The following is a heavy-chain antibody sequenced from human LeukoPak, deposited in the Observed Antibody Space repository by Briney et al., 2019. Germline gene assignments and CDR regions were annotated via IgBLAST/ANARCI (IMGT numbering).Heavy chain of an antibody. CDR1: GFTFSDYH. J-gene: IGHJ4*02. Sequence: GGSLRLSCAASGFTFSDYHMSWIRQAPGKGLEWVSYISSSSSYTNYGDSVKGRFTISRDNAKNSLYLQMNSLRAEDTAVYYCARDPSLDYWGQGTLVTVSS. V-gene: IGHV3-11*06. CDR2: ISSSSSYT. CDR3: ARDPSLDY.